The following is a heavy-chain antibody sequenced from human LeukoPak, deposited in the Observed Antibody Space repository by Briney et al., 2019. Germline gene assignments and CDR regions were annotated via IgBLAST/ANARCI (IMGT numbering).Heavy chain of an antibody. CDR3: ARINAVTTNPGSFDY. CDR1: GYTFTSFG. V-gene: IGHV1-18*01. Sequence: ASVKVSCKASGYTFTSFGISWVRQAPGQGLEWMGWIGANNGNTNYAQKLQGRVTVTTDTSTSTAYMELRSLRSDGTAVYYYARINAVTTNPGSFDYWGQGTLFTVSS. CDR2: IGANNGNT. D-gene: IGHD4-17*01. J-gene: IGHJ4*02.